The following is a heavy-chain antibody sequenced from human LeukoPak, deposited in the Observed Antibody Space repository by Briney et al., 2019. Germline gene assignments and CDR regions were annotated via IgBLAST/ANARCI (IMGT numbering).Heavy chain of an antibody. V-gene: IGHV3-30*02. Sequence: GGSLRLSCAASGFTFSSYGMHWVRQAPGKGLEWVAFIRYDGSNKYYADSVKGRFTISRDNSKNTLYLQMNSLRAEDTAVYYCAKDLYSSSWPDAFDIWGQGTMVTVSS. CDR3: AKDLYSSSWPDAFDI. CDR2: IRYDGSNK. CDR1: GFTFSSYG. J-gene: IGHJ3*02. D-gene: IGHD6-13*01.